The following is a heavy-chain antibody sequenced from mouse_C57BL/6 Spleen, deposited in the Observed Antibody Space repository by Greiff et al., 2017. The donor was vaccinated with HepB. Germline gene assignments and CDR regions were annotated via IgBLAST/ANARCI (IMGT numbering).Heavy chain of an antibody. CDR3: ASAAAGNYFDY. V-gene: IGHV5-6*01. CDR1: GFTFSSYG. Sequence: EVQRVESGGDLVKPGGSLKLSCAASGFTFSSYGMSWVRQTPDKRLEWVATISSGGSYTYYPDSVKGRVTVSRDNAKNTLYLQMSSLKSEDTAMYYCASAAAGNYFDYWGQGTTLTVSS. J-gene: IGHJ2*01. CDR2: ISSGGSYT.